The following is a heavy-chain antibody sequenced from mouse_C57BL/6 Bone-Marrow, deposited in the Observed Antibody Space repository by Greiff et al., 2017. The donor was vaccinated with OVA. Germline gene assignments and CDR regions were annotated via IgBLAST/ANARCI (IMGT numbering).Heavy chain of an antibody. V-gene: IGHV1-64*01. CDR2: IHPNSGST. Sequence: VQLQQPGAELVKPGASVKLSCKASGYTFTSYWMHWVKQRPGQGLVWIGMIHPNSGSTKYNEKFKSKATLTVDKSSSTAYMQLSCLTSEDSAVYYCARCGYRSYGGAMDDWGQGTSVTVSS. D-gene: IGHD2-5*01. CDR3: ARCGYRSYGGAMDD. CDR1: GYTFTSYW. J-gene: IGHJ4*01.